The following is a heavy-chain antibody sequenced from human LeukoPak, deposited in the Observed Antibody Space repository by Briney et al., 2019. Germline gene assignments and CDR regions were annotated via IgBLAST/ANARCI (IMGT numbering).Heavy chain of an antibody. D-gene: IGHD3-22*01. CDR1: GGTFSRYA. J-gene: IGHJ5*02. CDR3: ARDLRNYDSSAEFDP. V-gene: IGHV1-69*13. Sequence: GASVKVSCKASGGTFSRYAITWVRQAPGQGLEWMGGIIPIFGTANYAQKFQGRVTITADESTSTAYMELSSLRSGDTAVYYCARDLRNYDSSAEFDPWGQGTLVTVSS. CDR2: IIPIFGTA.